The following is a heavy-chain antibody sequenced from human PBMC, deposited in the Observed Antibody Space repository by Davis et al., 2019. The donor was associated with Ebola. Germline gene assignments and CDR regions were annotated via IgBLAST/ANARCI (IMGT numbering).Heavy chain of an antibody. D-gene: IGHD3-22*01. J-gene: IGHJ6*02. CDR1: GFTVSSNY. CDR3: ARDRTDRSGYYPHYYYGMDV. CDR2: IYSGGST. Sequence: PGGSLRLSCAASGFTVSSNYMSWVRQAPGKGLEWVSVIYSGGSTYYADSVKGRFTISRDNSKNTLYLQMNSLRAEDTAVYYCARDRTDRSGYYPHYYYGMDVWGQGTTVTVSS. V-gene: IGHV3-53*01.